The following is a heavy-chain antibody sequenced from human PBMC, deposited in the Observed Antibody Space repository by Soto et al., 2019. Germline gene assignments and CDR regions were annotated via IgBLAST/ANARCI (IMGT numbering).Heavy chain of an antibody. CDR2: FDLENGET. Sequence: ASVKGYSKVSGETLTELSVNLVRQAPGEGLEWMGGFDLENGETIYAQRFQGRVTMTEESSADTPYMELSSLRSEDTAVHYCAIEFPRSDQFDHWGQGTIVPLSP. CDR1: GETLTELS. V-gene: IGHV1-24*01. D-gene: IGHD6-25*01. J-gene: IGHJ4*02. CDR3: AIEFPRSDQFDH.